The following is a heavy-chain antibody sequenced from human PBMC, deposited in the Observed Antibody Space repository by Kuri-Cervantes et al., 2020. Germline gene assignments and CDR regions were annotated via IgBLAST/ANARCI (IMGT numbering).Heavy chain of an antibody. CDR1: GGSFSGYY. J-gene: IGHJ4*02. CDR3: ARGGSDDGSGRDFDY. Sequence: ESLKISCAVYGGSFSGYYWSWIRQPPGKGLEWIGEINHSGSTNYNPSLKSRVTISVDTSKNQFSLKLSSVTAADTAVYYCARGGSDDGSGRDFDYWGQGTLVTVSS. V-gene: IGHV4-34*01. D-gene: IGHD3-10*01. CDR2: INHSGST.